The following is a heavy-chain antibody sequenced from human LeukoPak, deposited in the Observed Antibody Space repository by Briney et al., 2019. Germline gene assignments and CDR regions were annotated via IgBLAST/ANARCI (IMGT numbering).Heavy chain of an antibody. V-gene: IGHV4-59*11. CDR3: ARGYSSSWYWAGGNWFDP. CDR2: IYYSGST. CDR1: GGSISSHH. D-gene: IGHD6-13*01. J-gene: IGHJ5*02. Sequence: PSETLSLTCTVSGGSISSHHWSWIRQPPGKGLEWIGYIYYSGSTNYNPSLKSRVTISVDTSKNQFSLKLSSVTAADTAVYYCARGYSSSWYWAGGNWFDPWGQGTLVTVSS.